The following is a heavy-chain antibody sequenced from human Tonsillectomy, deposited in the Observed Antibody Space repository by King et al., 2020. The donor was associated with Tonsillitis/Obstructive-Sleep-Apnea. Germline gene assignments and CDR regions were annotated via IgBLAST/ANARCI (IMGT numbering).Heavy chain of an antibody. J-gene: IGHJ5*02. CDR2: ISSSGSTI. D-gene: IGHD1-26*01. Sequence: VQLVESGGGLVQPGGSLRLSCAASGFTFSSYEMNWVRQAPGKGLEWVSYISSSGSTIYYADSVKGRFTISRDNAKNSLYLQMNSLRAEDTAVYYCANSLPYSGSYPYNWFDPWGQGTLVTVS. CDR1: GFTFSSYE. CDR3: ANSLPYSGSYPYNWFDP. V-gene: IGHV3-48*03.